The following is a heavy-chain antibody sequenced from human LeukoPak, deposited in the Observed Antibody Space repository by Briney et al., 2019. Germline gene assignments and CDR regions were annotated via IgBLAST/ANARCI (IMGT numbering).Heavy chain of an antibody. V-gene: IGHV3-48*01. D-gene: IGHD6-19*01. J-gene: IGHJ4*02. CDR2: ISSTSSTI. Sequence: GGSLRLSCAASGFTFDDYAMHWVRQAPGKGLEGVSYISSTSSTIYYADSVKGRFTISRDNAKNSLYLQMNSLRAEDTAVYYCARDFGARGWFDYWGQGTLVTVSS. CDR3: ARDFGARGWFDY. CDR1: GFTFDDYA.